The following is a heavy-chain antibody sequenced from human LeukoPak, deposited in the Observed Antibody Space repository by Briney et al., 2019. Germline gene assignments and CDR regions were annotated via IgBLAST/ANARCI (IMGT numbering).Heavy chain of an antibody. J-gene: IGHJ4*02. D-gene: IGHD6-19*01. Sequence: GGSLRLSCVASGITFVSFGMSWVRQAPGRGLEWVAAIHGSGGRTYIADSVKGRFTISRDNSKSTLYLQMNSLRAEDTALYYCGKHFYSSGEYFFDYWGQGTLVTVSS. CDR1: GITFVSFG. V-gene: IGHV3-23*01. CDR3: GKHFYSSGEYFFDY. CDR2: IHGSGGRT.